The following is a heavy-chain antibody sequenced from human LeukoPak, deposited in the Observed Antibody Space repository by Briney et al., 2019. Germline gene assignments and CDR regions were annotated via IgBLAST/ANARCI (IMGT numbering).Heavy chain of an antibody. CDR3: ARDKGRGYSSSWSNSGDH. Sequence: WASVKVSCKASGYTFTGNYMHWVRQAPGQGLEWMGWINPNNGGTKYAQKFQGRVTMTRDTSISTAYMELSRLRSDDTAVYYCARDKGRGYSSSWSNSGDHWGQGTLVTVSS. V-gene: IGHV1-2*02. D-gene: IGHD6-13*01. J-gene: IGHJ4*02. CDR2: INPNNGGT. CDR1: GYTFTGNY.